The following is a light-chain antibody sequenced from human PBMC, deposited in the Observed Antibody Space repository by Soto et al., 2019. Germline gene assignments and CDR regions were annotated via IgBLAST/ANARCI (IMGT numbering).Light chain of an antibody. V-gene: IGLV2-14*01. CDR1: SSDVGGYNY. CDR2: EVS. J-gene: IGLJ1*01. Sequence: QYVLTQPACVCGSTGQSITISCTGTSSDVGGYNYVSWYQQHPGKAPKLMIYEVSHRPSGVSNRFSDSKSGNTASLTISGLQAEDEADYYCSSYTSSTTLHVFGTGTKVTVL. CDR3: SSYTSSTTLHV.